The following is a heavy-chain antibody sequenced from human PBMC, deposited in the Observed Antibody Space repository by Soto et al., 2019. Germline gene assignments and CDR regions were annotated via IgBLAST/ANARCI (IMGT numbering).Heavy chain of an antibody. J-gene: IGHJ4*02. Sequence: ASETLSLTCAVSGGSISSGCYSWSWIRQPPGKGLEWIGYIYHSGSTYYNPSLKSRVTISVDRSKNQFSLKLSSVTAADTAVYYCARGFGDGYNLAFDYWGQGTLVTVSS. CDR2: IYHSGST. V-gene: IGHV4-30-2*01. D-gene: IGHD5-12*01. CDR1: GGSISSGCYS. CDR3: ARGFGDGYNLAFDY.